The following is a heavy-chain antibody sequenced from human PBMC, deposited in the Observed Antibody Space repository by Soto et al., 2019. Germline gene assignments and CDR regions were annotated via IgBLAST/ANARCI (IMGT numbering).Heavy chain of an antibody. Sequence: PGESLKISCKGSGYSFTSYWIGWVRQMPGKGLEWMGIIYPGDSDTRYSPSFQGQVTISADKSISTAYLQWSSLKASDTAMYYCARHEGDDCIWGSYPFDAFDIWGQGTMVTVSS. CDR2: IYPGDSDT. J-gene: IGHJ3*02. CDR1: GYSFTSYW. CDR3: ARHEGDDCIWGSYPFDAFDI. V-gene: IGHV5-51*01. D-gene: IGHD3-16*02.